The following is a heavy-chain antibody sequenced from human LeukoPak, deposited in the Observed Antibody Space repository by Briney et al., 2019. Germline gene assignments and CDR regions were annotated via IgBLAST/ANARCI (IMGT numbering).Heavy chain of an antibody. CDR1: GFTFSTYA. CDR2: IRGSDGST. V-gene: IGHV3-23*01. D-gene: IGHD4-17*01. Sequence: GGSLTLSCAASGFTFSTYAMSWVRPAPGKGLEWVSSIRGSDGSTYYADSVKGRFAISRDNSKNTLYLQMNSLRAEDTAVYYCAKDVYGDYGGLDYWGQGTLVTVAS. J-gene: IGHJ4*02. CDR3: AKDVYGDYGGLDY.